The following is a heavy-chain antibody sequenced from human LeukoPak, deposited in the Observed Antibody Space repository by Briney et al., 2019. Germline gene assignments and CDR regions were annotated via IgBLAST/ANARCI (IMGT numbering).Heavy chain of an antibody. CDR3: AKDRYSAYDYYFDY. CDR2: ISDSGGST. D-gene: IGHD5-12*01. CDR1: GFTFSSYA. V-gene: IGHV3-23*01. Sequence: GGSLRLSCAASGFTFSSYAMSWVRQAPGKGLEWVSAISDSGGSTYYADSVKGRFTISRDNSKNTLYLQMNSLRAEDTAVYYRAKDRYSAYDYYFDYWGQGTLVTVSS. J-gene: IGHJ4*02.